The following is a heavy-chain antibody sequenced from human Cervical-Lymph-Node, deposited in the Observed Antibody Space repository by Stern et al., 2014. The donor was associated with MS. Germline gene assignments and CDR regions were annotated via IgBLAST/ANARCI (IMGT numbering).Heavy chain of an antibody. V-gene: IGHV1-69*01. CDR1: GGTFSTFA. D-gene: IGHD1-26*01. CDR2: IIPMFGSP. CDR3: ATVESSASSRSV. J-gene: IGHJ6*02. Sequence: VQLVESGAEVKKPGSSVKVSCKASGGTFSTFAFNWVRQAPGEGLEWMAGIIPMFGSPKYAQKFQGRVTITGDESTSTAYMELSSLRSADTAVYYCATVESSASSRSVWGQGTTVTVSS.